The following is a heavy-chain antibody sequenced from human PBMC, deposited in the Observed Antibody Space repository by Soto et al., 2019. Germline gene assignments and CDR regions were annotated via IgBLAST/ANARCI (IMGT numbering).Heavy chain of an antibody. CDR2: IKQEGSVK. J-gene: IGHJ4*02. D-gene: IGHD5-12*01. Sequence: EVQLVESGGDLVQPGGSLRLSCAASGFAFSGYWMSWVRQAPGKGLEGVANIKQEGSVKDYVDSVKGRFTISRDNAKNSLYLQRNSLRVEDTAVYYCARATRVDAYWGQGTLVTVSS. V-gene: IGHV3-7*01. CDR1: GFAFSGYW. CDR3: ARATRVDAY.